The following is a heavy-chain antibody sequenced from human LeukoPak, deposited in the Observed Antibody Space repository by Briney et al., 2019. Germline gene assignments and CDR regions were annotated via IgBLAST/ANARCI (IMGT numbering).Heavy chain of an antibody. V-gene: IGHV1-69*05. Sequence: SVKVSCKASGGTFSSYAISWVRQAPGQGLEWMGGIIPIFGTANYAQKLQGRVTMTTDTSTSTAYMELRSLRSDDTAVYYCARDYRDSSSPDYWGQGTLVTVSS. CDR2: IIPIFGTA. CDR1: GGTFSSYA. J-gene: IGHJ4*02. D-gene: IGHD6-13*01. CDR3: ARDYRDSSSPDY.